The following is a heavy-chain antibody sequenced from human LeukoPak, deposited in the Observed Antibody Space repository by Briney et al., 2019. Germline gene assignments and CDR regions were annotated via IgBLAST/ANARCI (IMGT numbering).Heavy chain of an antibody. V-gene: IGHV1-69*04. CDR1: GGTFSSYA. CDR2: IIPILGIA. D-gene: IGHD3-22*01. J-gene: IGHJ4*02. CDR3: ATVVPGYYYDSSGAKWIDY. Sequence: ASVKVSCKASGGTFSSYAISWVRQAPEQGLEWMGRIIPILGIANYAQKFQGRVTMTEDTSTDTAYMELSSLRSEDTAVYYCATVVPGYYYDSSGAKWIDYWGQGTLVTVSS.